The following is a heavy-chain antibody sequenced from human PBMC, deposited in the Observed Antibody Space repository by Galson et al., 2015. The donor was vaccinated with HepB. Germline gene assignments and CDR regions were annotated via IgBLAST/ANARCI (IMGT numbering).Heavy chain of an antibody. V-gene: IGHV1-69*13. J-gene: IGHJ5*02. CDR1: GGTFSSYA. D-gene: IGHD3-9*01. CDR2: IIPIFGTA. CDR3: ARLRPLGILTGYGDEGNWFDP. Sequence: SVKVSCKASGGTFSSYAISWVRQAPGQGLEWMGGIIPIFGTANYAQKFQGRVTITADEPTSTAYMELSSLRSEDTAVYYCARLRPLGILTGYGDEGNWFDPWGQGTLVTVSS.